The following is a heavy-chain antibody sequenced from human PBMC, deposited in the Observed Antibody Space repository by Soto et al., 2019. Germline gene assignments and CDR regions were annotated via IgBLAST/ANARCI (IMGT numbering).Heavy chain of an antibody. CDR2: IYYSGST. CDR3: ASLLYAFGY. CDR1: GGSISSSSYY. Sequence: PSEXLSLTCTVCGGSISSSSYYWGWIRQPPGKGLEWIGSIYYSGSTYYNPSLKSRVTISVDTSKNQFSLKLSSVTAADTAVYYCASLLYAFGYWGQGTLVTVSS. J-gene: IGHJ4*02. D-gene: IGHD3-10*01. V-gene: IGHV4-39*01.